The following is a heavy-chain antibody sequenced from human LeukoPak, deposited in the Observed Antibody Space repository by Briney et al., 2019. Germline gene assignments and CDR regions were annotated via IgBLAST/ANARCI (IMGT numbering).Heavy chain of an antibody. V-gene: IGHV4-4*07. D-gene: IGHD3-22*01. CDR2: IYSSGST. CDR1: GASISSHY. CDR3: ARGRYNGSGYFFFDF. Sequence: SETLSLTCSVSGASISSHYWSWIRQPAGEGLEWVGRIYSSGSTNYNPSLESRVTISLDTSKNQFSLNLGSVTAADTAVYYCARGRYNGSGYFFFDFWGQGTLVAVSS. J-gene: IGHJ4*02.